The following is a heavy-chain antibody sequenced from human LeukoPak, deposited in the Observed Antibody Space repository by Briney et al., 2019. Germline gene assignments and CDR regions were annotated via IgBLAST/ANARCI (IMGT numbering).Heavy chain of an antibody. Sequence: PGGSLRLSCVASGFNFTNYNMNWVRQAHGKGLEWVSSIHSSSGSIYYADSLRGGVTISRDTAKQSLYRQTNSLSAEDTAVYYCARDLAWDAFDIWGQGTMVTVSS. V-gene: IGHV3-21*01. J-gene: IGHJ3*02. CDR2: IHSSSGSI. CDR1: GFNFTNYN. CDR3: ARDLAWDAFDI.